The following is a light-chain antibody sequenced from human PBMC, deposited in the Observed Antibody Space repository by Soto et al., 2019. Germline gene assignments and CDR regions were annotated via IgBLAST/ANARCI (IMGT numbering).Light chain of an antibody. CDR3: QSYDSSLSGSV. V-gene: IGLV1-40*01. J-gene: IGLJ2*01. CDR2: GNS. Sequence: QSVLTQPPSVSGAPGQRVTISCTGNSSNIGAGYDVHWYQQLPGTAPKLLIYGNSNRPSGVPDRFSGSKSGTSASLAITGLQAEDEADYCCQSYDSSLSGSVFGGGTKVTVL. CDR1: SSNIGAGYD.